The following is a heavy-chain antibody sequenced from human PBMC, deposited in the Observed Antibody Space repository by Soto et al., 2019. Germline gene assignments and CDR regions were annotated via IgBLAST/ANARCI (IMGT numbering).Heavy chain of an antibody. V-gene: IGHV1-69*09. CDR1: GGTFGNHA. CDR2: IIPVLGVG. CDR3: AREAGYSYDYVFDY. D-gene: IGHD5-18*01. Sequence: QAQLVQSGAEVKKPGSSVKVSCTASGGTFGNHAISWVRQAPGQGLEWMGGIIPVLGVGDNAQKFQGRVTITADTSTNTAYMELSSLRSEETAHYYCAREAGYSYDYVFDYWGQGTLVIVSS. J-gene: IGHJ4*02.